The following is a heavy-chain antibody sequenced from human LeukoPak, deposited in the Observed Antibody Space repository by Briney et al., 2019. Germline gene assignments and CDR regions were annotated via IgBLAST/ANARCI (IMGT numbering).Heavy chain of an antibody. CDR3: ARDRDYYDSSGYYPDAFDI. J-gene: IGHJ3*02. Sequence: GGSLRLSCAASGFTFSSYSMNWVRQAPGKGLEWVSSISSSSSYIYYADSVKGRFTISRDNAKNSLYLQMNILRAEDTAVYYCARDRDYYDSSGYYPDAFDIWGQGTMVTVSS. CDR1: GFTFSSYS. D-gene: IGHD3-22*01. CDR2: ISSSSSYI. V-gene: IGHV3-21*01.